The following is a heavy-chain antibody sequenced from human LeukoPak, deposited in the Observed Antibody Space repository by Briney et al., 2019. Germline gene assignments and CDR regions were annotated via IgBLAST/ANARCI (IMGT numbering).Heavy chain of an antibody. V-gene: IGHV4-4*02. D-gene: IGHD2-15*01. CDR2: IYHSGST. J-gene: IGHJ3*02. Sequence: SGTLSLTCAVSGGSISSSNWWSWVRQPPGKGLEWIGEIYHSGSTNYNPSLKSRVTISVDKSKNQFSLKLSSVTAADTAVYYCARGPPRYCSGGSCYTEYAFDIWGQGTMVTVSS. CDR1: GGSISSSNW. CDR3: ARGPPRYCSGGSCYTEYAFDI.